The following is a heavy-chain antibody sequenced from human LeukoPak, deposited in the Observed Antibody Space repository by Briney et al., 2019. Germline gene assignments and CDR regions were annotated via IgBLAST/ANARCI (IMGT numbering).Heavy chain of an antibody. D-gene: IGHD3-16*01. CDR3: ARGPVYAY. CDR2: ISSNGGST. J-gene: IGHJ4*02. V-gene: IGHV3-64*01. CDR1: GFTFSSYG. Sequence: GGSLRLSCVVSGFTFSSYGMHWVRQAPGKGLEYVSAISSNGGSTYYANSVKGRFTISRDNFKNTSYLQMGSLRAEDTAVYYCARGPVYAYWGQGTLVTVSS.